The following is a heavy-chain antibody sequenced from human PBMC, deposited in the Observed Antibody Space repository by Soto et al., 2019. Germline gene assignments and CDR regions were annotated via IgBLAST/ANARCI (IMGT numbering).Heavy chain of an antibody. CDR1: GYTFTSYY. V-gene: IGHV1-46*01. J-gene: IGHJ6*02. CDR2: INPSGGST. CDR3: ARVLSWASYYDFWSGYYNYYYYGMDV. D-gene: IGHD3-3*01. Sequence: ASVKVSCKASGYTFTSYYMHWVRQAPGQGLEWMGIINPSGGSTSYAQKFQGRVTMTRNTSISTAYMELSSLRSEDTAVYYCARVLSWASYYDFWSGYYNYYYYGMDVWGQGTTVTVSS.